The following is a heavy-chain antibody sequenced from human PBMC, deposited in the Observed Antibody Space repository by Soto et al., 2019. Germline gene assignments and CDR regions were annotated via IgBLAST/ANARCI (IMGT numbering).Heavy chain of an antibody. CDR1: GFTFSSYA. J-gene: IGHJ4*02. V-gene: IGHV3-23*01. CDR3: AKDNRITMVRGVMIDY. CDR2: ISGSGGST. D-gene: IGHD3-10*01. Sequence: EVQLLESGGGLVQPGGSLRLSCAAYGFTFSSYAMSWVRQAPGKGLEWVSAISGSGGSTYYADSVKGRFTISRDNSKNTLYLQMNSLRAEDTAVYYCAKDNRITMVRGVMIDYWGQGTLVTVSS.